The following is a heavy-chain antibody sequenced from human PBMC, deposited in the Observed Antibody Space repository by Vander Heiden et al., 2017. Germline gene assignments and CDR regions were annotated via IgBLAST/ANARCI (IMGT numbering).Heavy chain of an antibody. CDR2: MNANSGNA. Sequence: VQLVQSGAEVKKPAASVKVPFKASGYTFTIYDINWVRQATGQGLGWMGWMNANSGNAGYAQKFQVRVTMTRNASISTAYMELSSLKSEATAVYYCARGQSIISAAGPLADYWGQGTLVTVSS. CDR1: GYTFTIYD. J-gene: IGHJ4*02. D-gene: IGHD6-13*01. V-gene: IGHV1-8*01. CDR3: ARGQSIISAAGPLADY.